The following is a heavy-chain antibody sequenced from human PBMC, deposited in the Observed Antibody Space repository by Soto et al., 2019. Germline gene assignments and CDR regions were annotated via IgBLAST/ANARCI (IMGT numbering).Heavy chain of an antibody. D-gene: IGHD3-10*01. CDR1: GGSSSNDY. CDR3: ARQKTYYYNSGNFPAYFDS. CDR2: IYYSGST. Sequence: SETLSLTCTVSGGSSSNDYWSWIRQPPGKGLERIGYIYYSGSTNYNPSLKSRVTISVDTSKNQFSLKLSSVTAADTAVYYCARQKTYYYNSGNFPAYFDSWGQGTLVTVSS. V-gene: IGHV4-59*08. J-gene: IGHJ4*02.